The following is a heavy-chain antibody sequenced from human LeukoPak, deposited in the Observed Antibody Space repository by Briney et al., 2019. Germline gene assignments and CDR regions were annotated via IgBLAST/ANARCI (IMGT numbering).Heavy chain of an antibody. J-gene: IGHJ3*01. CDR3: ARDGDSSGYYYWASDL. Sequence: SETMSLTCTVSGGSINTYYWSWIRQPAGKGLEWIGRIYATGSTNYNPSLKSRVTMSVDTSKNQFSLKLSSVTAADTAVYYCARDGDSSGYYYWASDLWGQGTMVTVSS. D-gene: IGHD3-22*01. CDR1: GGSINTYY. CDR2: IYATGST. V-gene: IGHV4-4*07.